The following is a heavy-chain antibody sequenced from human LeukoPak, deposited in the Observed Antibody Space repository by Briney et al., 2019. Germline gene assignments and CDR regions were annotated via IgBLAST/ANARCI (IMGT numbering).Heavy chain of an antibody. CDR3: ARQDGVVTAIPLIFFDY. CDR1: GGSISSYY. CDR2: IYYSGST. V-gene: IGHV4-59*08. D-gene: IGHD2-21*02. J-gene: IGHJ4*02. Sequence: SETLSLTCTVSGGSISSYYWSWIRQPPGKGLEWIGYIYYSGSTNYNPSLKSRVTISVDTSKNQFSLKLTSVTAADTAVYYCARQDGVVTAIPLIFFDYWGQGTLVTVSS.